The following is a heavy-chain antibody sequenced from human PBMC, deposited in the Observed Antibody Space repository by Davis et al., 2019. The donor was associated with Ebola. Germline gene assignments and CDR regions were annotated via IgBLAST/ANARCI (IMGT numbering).Heavy chain of an antibody. J-gene: IGHJ5*02. Sequence: SETLSLTCTVSGGSISSYYWSWIRQPPGKGLEWIGYIYYSGSADYSPSVNSRVTLSVDTSKNQFSLQIISVTAADTAVYYCARTTKTQISESGLGYNYLDPWGQGTLVTVSS. CDR2: IYYSGSA. CDR3: ARTTKTQISESGLGYNYLDP. CDR1: GGSISSYY. D-gene: IGHD1-1*01. V-gene: IGHV4-59*12.